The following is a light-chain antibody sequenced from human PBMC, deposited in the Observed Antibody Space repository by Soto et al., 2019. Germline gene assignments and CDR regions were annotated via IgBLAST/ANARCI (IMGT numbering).Light chain of an antibody. CDR1: QSVSSS. CDR2: GAS. CDR3: QQRSNWPVT. J-gene: IGKJ5*01. V-gene: IGKV3-11*01. Sequence: DIVLTQSPATLSSSPGERATLSCRASQSVSSSLAWYQQKPGQAPRLLIYGASNRAGGIPARFSGSGSGTDFTLPISSLEPEDFAVYYCQQRSNWPVTFGQGTLLEIK.